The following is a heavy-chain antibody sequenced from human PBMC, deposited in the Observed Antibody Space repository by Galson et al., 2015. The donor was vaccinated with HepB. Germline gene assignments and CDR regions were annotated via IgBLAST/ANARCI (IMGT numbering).Heavy chain of an antibody. J-gene: IGHJ6*02. Sequence: SLRLSCAASGFVFSGYTMHWVRQAPGKGLEWVAVISYDGSNKYYADSVKGRFTISRDNSKNTLYLQMGSLRSEEIGVYYCARGNVYAMDVWGQGTTVTVSS. D-gene: IGHD3-10*02. CDR2: ISYDGSNK. CDR1: GFVFSGYT. V-gene: IGHV3-30-3*01. CDR3: ARGNVYAMDV.